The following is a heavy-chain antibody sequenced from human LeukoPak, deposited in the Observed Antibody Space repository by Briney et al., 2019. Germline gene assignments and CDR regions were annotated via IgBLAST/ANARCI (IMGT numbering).Heavy chain of an antibody. D-gene: IGHD5-18*01. Sequence: GGSLRLSCAASGFTFSSYGMHWVRQAPGKGLEWVSYISSSGSTIYYADSVKGRFTISRDNAKNSLYLQMNSLRAEDTAVYYCASLPRGYSYAYGGPFDYWGQGTLVTVSS. CDR2: ISSSGSTI. V-gene: IGHV3-48*04. CDR3: ASLPRGYSYAYGGPFDY. CDR1: GFTFSSYG. J-gene: IGHJ4*02.